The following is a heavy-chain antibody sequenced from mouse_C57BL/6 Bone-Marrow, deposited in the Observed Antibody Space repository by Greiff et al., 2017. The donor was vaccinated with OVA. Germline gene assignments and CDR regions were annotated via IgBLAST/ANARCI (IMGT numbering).Heavy chain of an antibody. V-gene: IGHV1-62-2*01. Sequence: QVQLQQSGAELVKPGASVKLSCKASGYTFTEYTIHWVKPRSGQGLEWIGWFYPGRGSIKDNEKFKDTATLTADKSSSTVYMELSRLTSEDAAVYFCARHEGAQLGNWFAYWGQGTLVTVAA. D-gene: IGHD3-1*01. J-gene: IGHJ3*01. CDR1: GYTFTEYT. CDR2: FYPGRGSI. CDR3: ARHEGAQLGNWFAY.